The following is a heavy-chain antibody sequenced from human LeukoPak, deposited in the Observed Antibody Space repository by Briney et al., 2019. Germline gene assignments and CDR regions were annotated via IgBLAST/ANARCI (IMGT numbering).Heavy chain of an antibody. CDR1: GGSISSYY. CDR3: AKSLLGFYYYYGLDV. D-gene: IGHD7-27*01. V-gene: IGHV4-59*01. CDR2: IHYSGDT. J-gene: IGHJ6*02. Sequence: PSETLSLTCTVSGGSISSYYWSWIRQPPGKGLEWVGYIHYSGDTNYNPSLKSRVTISVDTSKKQFSLKVSSVTAADTAVYYCAKSLLGFYYYYGLDVWGQGTTVTVS.